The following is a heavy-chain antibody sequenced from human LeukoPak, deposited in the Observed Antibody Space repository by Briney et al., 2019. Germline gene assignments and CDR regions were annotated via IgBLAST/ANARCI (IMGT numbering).Heavy chain of an antibody. CDR2: IYYSGST. CDR1: GGSISSGGYY. Sequence: PSQTLSLTCTVSGGSISSGGYYWSWIRQPPGKGLEWIGYIYYSGSTYYNPSLKRRVTISVDTSKNQFSLKLSSVTAADTAVYYCARAENCSGGSCFFGKYGMDVWGQGTTVTVSS. J-gene: IGHJ6*02. V-gene: IGHV4-30-4*01. CDR3: ARAENCSGGSCFFGKYGMDV. D-gene: IGHD2-15*01.